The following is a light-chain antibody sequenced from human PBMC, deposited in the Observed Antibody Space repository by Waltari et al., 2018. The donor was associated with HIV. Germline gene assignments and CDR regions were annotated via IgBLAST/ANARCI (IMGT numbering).Light chain of an antibody. CDR2: GAS. CDR1: QTVRSSY. V-gene: IGKV3-20*01. Sequence: EIVLTQSPGPLSLSPGETATPSCRTSQTVRSSYVAWYQQRHGQAPRLVSFGASSTATCIPDRFSGSGSGTDFTLTISRLEPEDSATYYCHQYCLSPRTFGQGTNVEIK. CDR3: HQYCLSPRT. J-gene: IGKJ1*01.